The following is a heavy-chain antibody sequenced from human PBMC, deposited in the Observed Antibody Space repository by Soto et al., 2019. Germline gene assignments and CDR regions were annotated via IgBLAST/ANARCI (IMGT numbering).Heavy chain of an antibody. CDR2: IIPILGIA. V-gene: IGHV1-69*02. CDR1: GGTFSSYT. J-gene: IGHJ4*02. CDR3: ARSSYYGSGSYYGY. D-gene: IGHD3-10*01. Sequence: QVQLVQSGAEVKKPGSSVKVSCKASGGTFSSYTISWVRQAPGQGLEWLGRIIPILGIANYAQKFQGRVTITADKSTSTAYMALSSLRSEDTAVYYCARSSYYGSGSYYGYWGQGTLVTVSS.